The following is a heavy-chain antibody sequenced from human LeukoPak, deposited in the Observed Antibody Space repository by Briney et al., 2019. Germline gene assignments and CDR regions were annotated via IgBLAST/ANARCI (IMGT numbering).Heavy chain of an antibody. CDR1: GIPFTRNG. CDR3: ARDPDGSDY. V-gene: IGHV3-30*02. D-gene: IGHD1-14*01. J-gene: IGHJ4*02. CDR2: IQYDAINI. Sequence: GGSLRLSCAASGIPFTRNGMHWVRQAPGKGLEWVAFIQYDAINIKYGDSVKGRFTISRDNSKNTLYLQMNSLRAEDTAVYYCARDPDGSDYWGQGTLVTVSS.